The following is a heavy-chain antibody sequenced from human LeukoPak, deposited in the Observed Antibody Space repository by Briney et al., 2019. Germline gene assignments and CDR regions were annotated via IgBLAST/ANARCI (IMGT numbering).Heavy chain of an antibody. Sequence: SETLSLTCAVYGGSFSGYYWSRIRQPPGKGLEWIGEINHSGSTNYNPSLKSRVTISVDTSKNQFSLKLSSVTAADTAVYYCAKGGAGYYGSGSKYGMDVWGKGTTVTVSS. CDR3: AKGGAGYYGSGSKYGMDV. CDR1: GGSFSGYY. J-gene: IGHJ6*04. D-gene: IGHD3-10*01. V-gene: IGHV4-34*01. CDR2: INHSGST.